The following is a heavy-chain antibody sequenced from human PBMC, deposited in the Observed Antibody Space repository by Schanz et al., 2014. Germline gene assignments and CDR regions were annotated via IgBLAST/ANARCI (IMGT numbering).Heavy chain of an antibody. V-gene: IGHV3-74*01. D-gene: IGHD3-16*02. CDR1: GFTLSSYW. CDR3: TRSYYDFSWGSYRFRAFDI. CDR2: TNGDGTNA. Sequence: EVKLVESGGGAVRPGGSLRLSCAASGFTLSSYWMHWVRQVPEKGLEWVSCTNGDGTNAKYADSVKGRFTISRDNAKKTLSLQMISLRAEDTAIYFCTRSYYDFSWGSYRFRAFDIWGQGTTVIVSS. J-gene: IGHJ3*02.